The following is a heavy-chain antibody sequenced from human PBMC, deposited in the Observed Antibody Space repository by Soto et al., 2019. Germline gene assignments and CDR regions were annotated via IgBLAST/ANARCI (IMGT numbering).Heavy chain of an antibody. CDR3: AHHRGPSSWLKNNWFDP. D-gene: IGHD6-13*01. J-gene: IGHJ5*02. CDR1: GFSLTTGGVS. V-gene: IGHV2-5*01. CDR2: IYWNDDN. Sequence: QITLKESGPTLVKPTQTLTLTCTFSGFSLTTGGVSVGWVRQPPGKALEWLAVIYWNDDNLYSPSLKSRLTITKDTSKDQVVLAMTNMDPVDTGTYFCAHHRGPSSWLKNNWFDPWGPGTLVTVSS.